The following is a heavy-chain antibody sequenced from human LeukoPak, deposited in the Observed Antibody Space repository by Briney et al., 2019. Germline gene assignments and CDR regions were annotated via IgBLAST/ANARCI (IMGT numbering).Heavy chain of an antibody. CDR2: INHSGST. V-gene: IGHV4-34*01. Sequence: SETLSLTCAVYGGSFSGYYWSWIRQPPGKGLEWIGEINHSGSTNYNPSLKSRVTISVDTSKNQLSLKLSSVTAADTAVYYCARARGLLLFDYWGQGTLVTVSS. D-gene: IGHD2-15*01. J-gene: IGHJ4*02. CDR1: GGSFSGYY. CDR3: ARARGLLLFDY.